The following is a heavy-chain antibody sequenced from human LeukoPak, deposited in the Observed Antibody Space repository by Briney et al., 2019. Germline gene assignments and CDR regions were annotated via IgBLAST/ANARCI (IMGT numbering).Heavy chain of an antibody. CDR3: ARDLWGGSND. CDR1: GFTFSDQY. V-gene: IGHV3-72*01. Sequence: GGSLRLSCAASGFTFSDQYMDWVRQAPGKGLEWVGRIRNKANSYITEYAASVKGRFTISRDDSKNSLFLQMNSLKTEDTAVYYCARDLWGGSNDWGQGTLVTVPS. J-gene: IGHJ4*02. CDR2: IRNKANSYIT. D-gene: IGHD3-16*01.